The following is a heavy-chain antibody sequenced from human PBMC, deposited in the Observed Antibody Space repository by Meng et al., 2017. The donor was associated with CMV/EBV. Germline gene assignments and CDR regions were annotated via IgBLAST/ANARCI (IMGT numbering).Heavy chain of an antibody. CDR2: IYPGDSDT. V-gene: IGHV5-51*01. CDR3: ARQYCSSTSCRRLNYYYYYGMDA. J-gene: IGHJ6*02. D-gene: IGHD2-2*01. Sequence: GGSLRLSCKGSGYSFTSYWIGWVRQMPGKGLEWMGIIYPGDSDTRYSPSFQGQVTISADKSISTAYLQWSSLKASDTAMYYCARQYCSSTSCRRLNYYYYYGMDAWGQGTTVTVSS. CDR1: GYSFTSYW.